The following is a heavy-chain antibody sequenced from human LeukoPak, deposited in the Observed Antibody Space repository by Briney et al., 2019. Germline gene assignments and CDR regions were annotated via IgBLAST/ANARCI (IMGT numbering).Heavy chain of an antibody. CDR3: ARDRVHRLLWVGELTNWFDP. D-gene: IGHD3-10*01. Sequence: ASVKVSCKASGYTFTSYYMHWVRQAPGQGLEWMGIINPSGGSTSYAQKFQGRVTMTTETSTSTAYMELRSLRFDDTAVYYCARDRVHRLLWVGELTNWFDPWGQGTLVTVSS. CDR2: INPSGGST. J-gene: IGHJ5*02. V-gene: IGHV1-46*01. CDR1: GYTFTSYY.